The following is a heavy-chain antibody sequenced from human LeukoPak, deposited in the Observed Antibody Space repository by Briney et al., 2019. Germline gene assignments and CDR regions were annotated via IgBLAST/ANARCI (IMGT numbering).Heavy chain of an antibody. CDR2: IKQDGSET. D-gene: IGHD3-10*01. J-gene: IGHJ6*03. CDR3: ARSPAGDAWPPAYYMDV. Sequence: GGSLRLSCVVSGFTFSNYWMDWVRQAPGKGLEWVAFIKQDGSETSYVDSVKGRFTISRDNAKNSLYLQMNSLRVEDTAVYFCARSPAGDAWPPAYYMDVWGKGTTVTVSS. CDR1: GFTFSNYW. V-gene: IGHV3-7*01.